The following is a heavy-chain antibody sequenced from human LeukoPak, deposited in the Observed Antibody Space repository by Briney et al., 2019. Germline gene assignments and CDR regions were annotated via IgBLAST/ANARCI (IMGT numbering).Heavy chain of an antibody. Sequence: PGESLKISCKGSGYSFTSYWIGWVRQMPGKGMEWMGIIYPGDSDTRSSPSFQGEVTVSADKSISAAYQQWSSLKASDTAMYYCARGPDSSGYLDAFDIWGQGTMVTVSS. CDR2: IYPGDSDT. J-gene: IGHJ3*02. CDR3: ARGPDSSGYLDAFDI. V-gene: IGHV5-51*01. D-gene: IGHD3-22*01. CDR1: GYSFTSYW.